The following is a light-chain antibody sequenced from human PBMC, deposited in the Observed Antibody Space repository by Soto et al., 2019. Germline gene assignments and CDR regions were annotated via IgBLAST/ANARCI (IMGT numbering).Light chain of an antibody. V-gene: IGLV2-14*01. CDR1: SSDVGAYDY. CDR2: EVT. J-gene: IGLJ1*01. Sequence: QSVLTQPASVSGSPGQSITISCTGTSSDVGAYDYVSWYQQHPGKAPKFMIFEVTNRPSGVSHRFSGSKSGNTASLTISGLQAEDEADYYCTSYTATSTYVFGTGTKVT. CDR3: TSYTATSTYV.